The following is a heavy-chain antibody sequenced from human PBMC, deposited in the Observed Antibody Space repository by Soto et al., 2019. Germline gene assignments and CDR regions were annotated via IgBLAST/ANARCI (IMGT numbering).Heavy chain of an antibody. D-gene: IGHD2-15*01. CDR1: GYSVSSSDYY. CDR2: MFYSGLT. V-gene: IGHV4-39*01. J-gene: IGHJ6*02. CDR3: PPLPVSLSGPYGIHV. Sequence: SETLSLTCSVSGYSVSSSDYYWAWIRQPPGRGLEWIGSMFYSGLTYYNPSLKSRVTLSVDTSKNHFSVRLNSVTAADTAVYYCPPLPVSLSGPYGIHVWGQGTTVTVSS.